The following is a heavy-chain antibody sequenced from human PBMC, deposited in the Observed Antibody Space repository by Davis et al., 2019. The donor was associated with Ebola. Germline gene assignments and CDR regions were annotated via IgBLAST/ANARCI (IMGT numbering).Heavy chain of an antibody. CDR1: GFTFSSYW. D-gene: IGHD2-2*01. Sequence: GESLKISCAASGFTFSSYWMHWVRQAPGKGLVWVSRINSDGSSTSYADSVKGRFTISRDNAKNSLYLQMNSLRDEDTAVYYCAKAGGPAATFLGYWGQGTLVTVSS. CDR3: AKAGGPAATFLGY. J-gene: IGHJ4*02. CDR2: INSDGSST. V-gene: IGHV3-74*01.